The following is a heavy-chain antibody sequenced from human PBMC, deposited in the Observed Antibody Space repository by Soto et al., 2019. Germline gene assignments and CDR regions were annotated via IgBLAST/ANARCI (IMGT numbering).Heavy chain of an antibody. J-gene: IGHJ4*02. Sequence: QVQLVESGGGVVQPGRSLRLSCAASGYTFSNYDMHWVRQAPGKGLEWVAVISKDGGNQYYEDSVKGRFTISRDNYKNTLYLQMNSLRGEDTAVYYCARAGGGQQQPPFDYWGQGTLVTVSS. D-gene: IGHD6-13*01. CDR3: ARAGGGQQQPPFDY. CDR1: GYTFSNYD. CDR2: ISKDGGNQ. V-gene: IGHV3-30*03.